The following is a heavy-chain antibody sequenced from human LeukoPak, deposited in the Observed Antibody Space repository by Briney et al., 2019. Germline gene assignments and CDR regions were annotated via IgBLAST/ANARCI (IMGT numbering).Heavy chain of an antibody. J-gene: IGHJ5*02. CDR2: INHSGST. D-gene: IGHD2-2*01. CDR1: GGSFSGYY. Sequence: SETLSLTCAVYGGSFSGYYWSWIRQPPAKGREWIGEINHSGSTNYNPSLKSRVTISVDTSKNQFSLKLSSVTAADTAVYYCARGSPWHGKENIVVVPAALNWFDPWGQGTLVTVSS. CDR3: ARGSPWHGKENIVVVPAALNWFDP. V-gene: IGHV4-34*01.